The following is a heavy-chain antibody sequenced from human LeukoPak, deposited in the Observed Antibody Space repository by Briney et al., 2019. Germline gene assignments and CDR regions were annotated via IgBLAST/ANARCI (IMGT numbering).Heavy chain of an antibody. D-gene: IGHD3-9*01. Sequence: SETLSLTCTVSGGSISSFYWSWIRQSPGKGLEWIGYIYNSENTNYNPSLQGRVTISVDTSKNQFSLKLSSVTAADTAVYYCARHRNFDWLSYFDYWGQGTLVTVSS. V-gene: IGHV4-59*08. CDR3: ARHRNFDWLSYFDY. J-gene: IGHJ4*02. CDR1: GGSISSFY. CDR2: IYNSENT.